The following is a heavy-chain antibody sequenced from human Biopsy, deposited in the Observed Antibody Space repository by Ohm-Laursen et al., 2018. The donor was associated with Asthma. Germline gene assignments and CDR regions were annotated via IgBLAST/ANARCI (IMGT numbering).Heavy chain of an antibody. CDR2: IIPVLGTP. CDR1: GGTFSSNS. CDR3: ARGYSGSDRIVYYYSGLEV. J-gene: IGHJ6*02. D-gene: IGHD5-12*01. Sequence: GASAKVSCKASGGTFSSNSINWVRQAPGQGLEWMGRIIPVLGTPDHAQMFEGRVTITADESTSTAYMELSSLSSEDTAVYYCARGYSGSDRIVYYYSGLEVWGQGTTVTVSS. V-gene: IGHV1-69*11.